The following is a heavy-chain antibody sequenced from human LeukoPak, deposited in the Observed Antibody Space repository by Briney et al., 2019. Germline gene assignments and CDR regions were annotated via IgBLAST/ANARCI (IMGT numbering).Heavy chain of an antibody. J-gene: IGHJ4*02. Sequence: PSETLSLTCTVSGGSISTSNYYWGWIRQPPGKGLEWIGNIFYSGSTYYSPSLKSRVTISVDTSKNQFSLKLSSVTAADTVVYYCARVGYSYGSYYFDYWGQGTLVTVSS. CDR2: IFYSGST. CDR3: ARVGYSYGSYYFDY. D-gene: IGHD5-18*01. CDR1: GGSISTSNYY. V-gene: IGHV4-39*07.